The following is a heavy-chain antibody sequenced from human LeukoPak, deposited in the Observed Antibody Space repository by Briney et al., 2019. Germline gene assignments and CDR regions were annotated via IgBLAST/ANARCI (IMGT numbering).Heavy chain of an antibody. CDR1: GFTFNNYA. J-gene: IGHJ4*02. V-gene: IGHV3-30*04. D-gene: IGHD5-18*01. Sequence: GGSLRLSCEASGFTFNNYAMHWVRQAPGKGLQWVAFISYDGNYKYYADSVKGRFTISRDNPKNTLYLEMNSQRPEDTAVYYCAKERGLHSYGPEFDFWGQGTLVTVSS. CDR3: AKERGLHSYGPEFDF. CDR2: ISYDGNYK.